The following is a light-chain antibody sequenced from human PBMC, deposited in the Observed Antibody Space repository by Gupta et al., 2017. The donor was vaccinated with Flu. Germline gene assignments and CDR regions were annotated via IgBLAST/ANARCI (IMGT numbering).Light chain of an antibody. V-gene: IGLV6-57*01. CDR3: QSYDSGNRDVV. CDR2: EDN. CDR1: SGSIATNY. Sequence: KFVLPQPHSVSESPGKTVTISCTRSSGSIATNYVQWYQQRPGSSPTTVIYEDNQRPSEVPDRFSGSIDSSSNSASLTIAGLKTEDEADYFCQSYDSGNRDVVFGGGTKLTVL. J-gene: IGLJ2*01.